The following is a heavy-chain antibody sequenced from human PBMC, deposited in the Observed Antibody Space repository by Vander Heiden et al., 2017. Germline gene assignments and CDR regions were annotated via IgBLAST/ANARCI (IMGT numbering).Heavy chain of an antibody. Sequence: EVQLLVSGGGLVQPGGCLRCHCAASGFNFRNYAMSWARQAPGKGLEWVSSISDSGANTYYADSVKGRFTISRDNSRNTLYLQMNSLRAEDTAVYYCAVYTRSLDYWGQGNLVTVSS. CDR2: ISDSGANT. CDR3: AVYTRSLDY. V-gene: IGHV3-23*01. D-gene: IGHD6-13*01. CDR1: GFNFRNYA. J-gene: IGHJ4*02.